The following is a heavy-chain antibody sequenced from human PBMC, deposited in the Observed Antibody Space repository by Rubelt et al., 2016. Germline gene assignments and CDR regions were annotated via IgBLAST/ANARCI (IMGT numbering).Heavy chain of an antibody. CDR1: GYTFTSYA. CDR2: INTNTGNP. J-gene: IGHJ4*02. V-gene: IGHV7-4-1*02. Sequence: QVQLVQSGSELKKPGASVKVSCKASGYTFTSYAMNWVRQAPGQGLEWVGWINTNTGNPTDAQGFTGRFVFSLDTSVSTAYLQISSLKAEDTAVYYCARVISGVEYSSSWHFDYWGQGTLVTVSS. CDR3: ARVISGVEYSSSWHFDY. D-gene: IGHD6-13*01.